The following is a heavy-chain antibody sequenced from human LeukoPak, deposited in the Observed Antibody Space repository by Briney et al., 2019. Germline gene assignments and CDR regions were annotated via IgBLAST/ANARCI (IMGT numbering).Heavy chain of an antibody. CDR1: GYTFTGYY. CDR2: INPSSGGT. V-gene: IGHV1-2*02. D-gene: IGHD2-2*02. Sequence: ASVKVSCKASGYTFTGYYMHWVRQAPGQGLEWMGWINPSSGGTNYAQKFQGRVTMTRDTSISTAYMELSRLRSDDTAVYYCARAYCSSTSCYNHWFDPWGQGTLVTVSS. CDR3: ARAYCSSTSCYNHWFDP. J-gene: IGHJ5*02.